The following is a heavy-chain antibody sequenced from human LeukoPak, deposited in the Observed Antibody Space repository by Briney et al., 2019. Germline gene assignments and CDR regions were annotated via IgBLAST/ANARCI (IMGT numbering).Heavy chain of an antibody. CDR2: ISYDGSNK. V-gene: IGHV3-30*18. J-gene: IGHJ4*02. CDR1: GFTFSSYG. CDR3: AKDPTKYYYDSSGYNNYFDY. D-gene: IGHD3-22*01. Sequence: GGSLRLSCAASGFTFSSYGMPWVRQAPGKGLEWVAVISYDGSNKYYADSVKGRFTISRDNSKNTLYLQMNSLRAEDTAVYYCAKDPTKYYYDSSGYNNYFDYWGQGTLVTVSS.